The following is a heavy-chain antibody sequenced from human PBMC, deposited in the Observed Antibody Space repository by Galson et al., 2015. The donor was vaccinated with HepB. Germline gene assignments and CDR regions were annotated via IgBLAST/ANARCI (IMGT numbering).Heavy chain of an antibody. Sequence: ETLSLTCAVSGDSISNDRWWSWVRQPPGEGLEWIGEAYHSGGTNYRPSLKSRVTISVDKSKNQFSLKLTSVTAADTAVYYCARAKEGRGYFDYWGQGTLVTVAS. CDR1: GDSISNDRW. V-gene: IGHV4-4*02. J-gene: IGHJ4*02. CDR2: AYHSGGT. CDR3: ARAKEGRGYFDY. D-gene: IGHD3-10*01.